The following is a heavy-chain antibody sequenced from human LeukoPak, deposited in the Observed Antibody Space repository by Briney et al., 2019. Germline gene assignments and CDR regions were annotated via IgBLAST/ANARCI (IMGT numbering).Heavy chain of an antibody. D-gene: IGHD3-16*02. Sequence: GGSLRLSCAASGFTVSSNYMSWVRQAPGKGLECVSVISSGGSAYYADSVKGRFTISRDNSKNTLYLQMNSLRAEDTAVYYCAREGGDYDYVWGSYRYTLDYWGQGTLVTVSS. CDR1: GFTVSSNY. J-gene: IGHJ4*02. CDR3: AREGGDYDYVWGSYRYTLDY. V-gene: IGHV3-53*05. CDR2: ISSGGSA.